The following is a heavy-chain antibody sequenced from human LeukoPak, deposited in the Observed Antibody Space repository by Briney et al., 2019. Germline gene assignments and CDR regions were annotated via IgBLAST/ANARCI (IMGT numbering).Heavy chain of an antibody. V-gene: IGHV4-38-2*02. CDR2: IYHSGST. Sequence: SETLSLTCSVSGYSISSGYYWGWIRPPPGKGLEWIGSIYHSGSTYDNPSLKSRVTISVDTSKNQFSLKLSSVTAADTAIYYCANSRDRSNIAARRFRVADRHFVYWGQGTLVTVSS. CDR1: GYSISSGYY. CDR3: ANSRDRSNIAARRFRVADRHFVY. J-gene: IGHJ4*02. D-gene: IGHD6-6*01.